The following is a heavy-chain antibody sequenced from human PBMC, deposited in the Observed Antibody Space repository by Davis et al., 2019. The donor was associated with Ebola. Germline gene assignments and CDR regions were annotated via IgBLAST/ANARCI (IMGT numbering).Heavy chain of an antibody. Sequence: ASVKVSCKVSGYTLTELSMHWVRQAPGQGLEWMGWINTNTGNPTYAQGFTGRFVFSLDTSVSTAYLQISSLKAEDTAVYYCARDNPLLAAGLGVYYYGMDVWGKGTTVTVSS. CDR1: GYTLTELS. V-gene: IGHV7-4-1*02. CDR3: ARDNPLLAAGLGVYYYGMDV. J-gene: IGHJ6*04. D-gene: IGHD6-13*01. CDR2: INTNTGNP.